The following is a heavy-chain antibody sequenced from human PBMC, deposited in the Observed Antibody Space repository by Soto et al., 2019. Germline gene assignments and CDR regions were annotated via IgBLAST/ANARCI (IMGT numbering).Heavy chain of an antibody. Sequence: SVKVSCKASGGTFSSYAISWVRQAPGQGLEWMGGIIPIFGTANYAQKFQGRVTITADESTSTAYMELSSLRSEDTAVYYCARPLRGGYYKAYYYYGMDVWGQGTTVTVSS. D-gene: IGHD3-3*01. CDR3: ARPLRGGYYKAYYYYGMDV. CDR1: GGTFSSYA. V-gene: IGHV1-69*13. CDR2: IIPIFGTA. J-gene: IGHJ6*02.